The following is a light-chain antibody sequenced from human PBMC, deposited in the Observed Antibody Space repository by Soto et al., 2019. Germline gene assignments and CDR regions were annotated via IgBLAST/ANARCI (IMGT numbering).Light chain of an antibody. CDR3: QQYAGSPWT. CDR2: DTS. J-gene: IGKJ1*01. V-gene: IGKV3-20*01. CDR1: QSDSSSY. Sequence: EIVLTQSPGTLSLSPGERATLSCRASQSDSSSYLVWYQQKPGQAPRLLIYDTSSRATGIPDRFSGSGSGTDFTLTISRLEPEDFAVYYCQQYAGSPWTFGQGTKVDIK.